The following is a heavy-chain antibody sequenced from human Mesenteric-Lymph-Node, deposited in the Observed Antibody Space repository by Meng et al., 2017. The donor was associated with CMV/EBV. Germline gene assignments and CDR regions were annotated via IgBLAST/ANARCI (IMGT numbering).Heavy chain of an antibody. Sequence: SLRLSCTASGFTFGEYALTWVRQAPGKGLEWVSFIRSTDFGGAIDYTASVRGRFTVSRDDSKGIAYLQMNSLTVEDTGVYYCTRAHDSVYWKTGMDLWGQGTTVTVSS. D-gene: IGHD1-1*01. CDR1: GFTFGEYA. J-gene: IGHJ6*02. CDR3: TRAHDSVYWKTGMDL. V-gene: IGHV3-49*04. CDR2: IRSTDFGGAI.